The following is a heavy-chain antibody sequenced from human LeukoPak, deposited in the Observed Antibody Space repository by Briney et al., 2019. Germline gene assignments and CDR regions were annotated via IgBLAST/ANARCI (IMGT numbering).Heavy chain of an antibody. V-gene: IGHV3-49*04. CDR1: GFTFGDYA. Sequence: PGRSLRLSCTASGFTFGDYAMTWVRQAPGKGLEWVGFIRSKAYGGTTEYAASVKGRFTISRDDSKSIAYLQMNSLKTEDTAVYYCTRDGPPHTDDDYWGQGTLVTVSS. J-gene: IGHJ4*02. CDR2: IRSKAYGGTT. CDR3: TRDGPPHTDDDY. D-gene: IGHD5-18*01.